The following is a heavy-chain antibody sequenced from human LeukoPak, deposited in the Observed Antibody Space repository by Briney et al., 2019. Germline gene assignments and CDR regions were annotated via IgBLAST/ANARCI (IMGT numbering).Heavy chain of an antibody. V-gene: IGHV5-51*01. CDR2: IYPDDSET. D-gene: IGHD2-8*02. Sequence: GASLKISCQGSGFSFTSYWIGWVRQVPGKGLEWMAIIYPDDSETKYSQSFQGQVTISADKSIATAYLQWSSLKASDTAIYYCVRHVSTYWYGDYWGQGTLVTVSS. CDR1: GFSFTSYW. J-gene: IGHJ4*02. CDR3: VRHVSTYWYGDY.